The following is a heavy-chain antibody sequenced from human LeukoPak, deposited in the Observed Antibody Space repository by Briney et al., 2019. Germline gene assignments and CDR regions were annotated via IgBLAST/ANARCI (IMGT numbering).Heavy chain of an antibody. CDR1: GFTFSSYS. J-gene: IGHJ4*02. D-gene: IGHD3-16*02. V-gene: IGHV3-23*01. Sequence: PGGSLRLSCVASGFTFSSYSMNWVRQAPGKGLEWVSAISGSGGSTYYADSVKGRFTISRDSSKNTLYLQMNSLRAEDTAIYYCAKRGAEVGVTVAPGDYWGQGTLVTVSS. CDR2: ISGSGGST. CDR3: AKRGAEVGVTVAPGDY.